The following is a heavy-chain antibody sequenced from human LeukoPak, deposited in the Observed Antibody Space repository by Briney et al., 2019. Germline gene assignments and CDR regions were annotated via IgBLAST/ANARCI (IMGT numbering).Heavy chain of an antibody. V-gene: IGHV4-31*03. J-gene: IGHJ4*02. D-gene: IGHD5-18*01. CDR1: GGSISSDGYF. CDR3: ARGGKKTAMVTS. CDR2: IYSSGST. Sequence: SETLSLTCTVSGGSISSDGYFWNWIRQLPGKGLEWIGYIYSSGSTYNPSLKSRVIISLDTSKNQFSLKLNSVTAAGTAVYYCARGGKKTAMVTSWGQGTLVTVSS.